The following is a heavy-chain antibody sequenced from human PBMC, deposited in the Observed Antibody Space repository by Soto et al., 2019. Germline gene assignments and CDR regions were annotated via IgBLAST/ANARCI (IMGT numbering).Heavy chain of an antibody. CDR1: GFTFSSYA. J-gene: IGHJ4*02. Sequence: PGGSLRLSCAASGFTFSSYAMSWVRQAPGKGLEWVSAISGSGGSTYYADSVKGRFTISRDNSKNTLYLQMNSLRAEDTAVYYCAKSPVVGSSSWYNYWGQGTLVTVS. V-gene: IGHV3-23*01. D-gene: IGHD6-13*01. CDR2: ISGSGGST. CDR3: AKSPVVGSSSWYNY.